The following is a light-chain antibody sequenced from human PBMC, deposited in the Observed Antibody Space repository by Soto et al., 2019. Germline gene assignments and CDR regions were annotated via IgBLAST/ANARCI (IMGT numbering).Light chain of an antibody. CDR2: GAS. V-gene: IGKV3-20*01. J-gene: IGKJ1*01. CDR1: HSVSSSY. CDR3: QQYGSSPWT. Sequence: EIGMTQSAATVSVSPGERATLSCRASHSVSSSYLAWYHQKPGQAPRLLIYGASSRATGIPDRFSGSGSGTDFTLTISRLEPEDFAVYYCQQYGSSPWTFGQGTKV.